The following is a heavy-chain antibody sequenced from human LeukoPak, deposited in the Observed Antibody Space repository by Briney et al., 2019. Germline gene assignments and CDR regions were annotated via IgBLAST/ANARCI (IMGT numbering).Heavy chain of an antibody. CDR3: ARDFYGSGSYSNFDY. CDR2: INPSGGST. Sequence: ASVKVSCKASGYTFTSYYMHWVRQAPGQGLEWMGIINPSGGSTSYAQKFQGRVTMTRDTSTSTVYMELSSLRSEDTTVYYCARDFYGSGSYSNFDYWGQGTLVTVSS. CDR1: GYTFTSYY. D-gene: IGHD3-10*01. V-gene: IGHV1-46*01. J-gene: IGHJ4*02.